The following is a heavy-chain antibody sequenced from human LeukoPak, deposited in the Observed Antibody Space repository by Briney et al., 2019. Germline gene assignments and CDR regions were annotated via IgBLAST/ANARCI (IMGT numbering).Heavy chain of an antibody. CDR2: IYHSGST. Sequence: SQTLSLTCAVSGGSISSGGYSWSWIRQPPGKGLEWIGYIYHSGSTYYNPSLKSRVTISVDRSKNQFSLKLSSVTAADTAVYYCARGPNYSSGWFVSDYWGQGTLVTVSS. D-gene: IGHD6-19*01. CDR1: GGSISSGGYS. J-gene: IGHJ4*02. CDR3: ARGPNYSSGWFVSDY. V-gene: IGHV4-30-2*01.